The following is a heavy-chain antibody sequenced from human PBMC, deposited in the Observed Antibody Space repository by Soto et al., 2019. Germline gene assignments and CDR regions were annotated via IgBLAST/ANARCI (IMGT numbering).Heavy chain of an antibody. CDR1: GGSVSSGSYY. D-gene: IGHD3-3*01. V-gene: IGHV4-61*01. Sequence: QVQLQESGPGLVKPSETLSLTCTVSGGSVSSGSYYWSWIRQPPGKGLEWIGYIYYSGSTNYNPSLKSRVTISVDTSKNQFSLKLSSVTAADTAVYYCAREYYDFWSGYLSNSQGHWFDPWGQGTLVTVSS. J-gene: IGHJ5*02. CDR2: IYYSGST. CDR3: AREYYDFWSGYLSNSQGHWFDP.